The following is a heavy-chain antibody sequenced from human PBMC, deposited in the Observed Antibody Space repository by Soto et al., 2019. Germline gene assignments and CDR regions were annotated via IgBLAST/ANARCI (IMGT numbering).Heavy chain of an antibody. J-gene: IGHJ6*02. V-gene: IGHV3-21*01. CDR2: ISSSSSYI. Sequence: EVQLVESGGGLVKPGGSLRLSCAASGFTFSSYSMNWVRQAPGKGLEWVSSISSSSSYIYYADSVKGRFTIYRDNAKNSLYLQMNSLRAEDTAVYYCARDYHYYYYYGMDVWGQGTTVTVSS. CDR3: ARDYHYYYYYGMDV. CDR1: GFTFSSYS.